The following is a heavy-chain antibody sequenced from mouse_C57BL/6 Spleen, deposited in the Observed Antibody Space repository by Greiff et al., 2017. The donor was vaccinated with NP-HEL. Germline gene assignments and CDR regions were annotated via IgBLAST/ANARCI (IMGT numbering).Heavy chain of an antibody. D-gene: IGHD4-1*02. CDR2: IYPGSGNT. CDR1: GYSFTSYY. Sequence: VQLQQSGPELVKPGASVKISCKASGYSFTSYYIHWVKQRPGQGLEWIGWIYPGSGNTKYNEKFKGKATLTADTSSSTAYMQHISLTSEDSAVYYCARGQLGYAMDYWGHGTSVTVSS. J-gene: IGHJ4*01. V-gene: IGHV1-66*01. CDR3: ARGQLGYAMDY.